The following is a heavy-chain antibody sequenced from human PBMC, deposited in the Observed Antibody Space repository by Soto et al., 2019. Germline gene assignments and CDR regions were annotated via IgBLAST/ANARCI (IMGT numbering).Heavy chain of an antibody. Sequence: QVQLVQSGAEVKKPGSSVKVSCKASGGTFSSYTISWVRQAPGQGLEWMGRIIPILGIANYAQKFQGRVTITADKSTSTAYMELSRLRSEDTAVYYCASLYCSGGSCYSYGYWGQGTLVTVSS. CDR1: GGTFSSYT. J-gene: IGHJ4*02. CDR2: IIPILGIA. CDR3: ASLYCSGGSCYSYGY. D-gene: IGHD2-15*01. V-gene: IGHV1-69*02.